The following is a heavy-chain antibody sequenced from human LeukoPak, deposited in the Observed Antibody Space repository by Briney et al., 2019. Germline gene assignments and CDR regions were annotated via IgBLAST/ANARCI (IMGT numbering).Heavy chain of an antibody. Sequence: SGTLSLTCAVYGGSFTGYYWSWIREPPGKGLGWIGEIDYRESTKYNPSLKSRVTISVDTSKYQFSLKLTSVTAADTAVYYCARGALARRPYFDYWGQGTLVTVSS. CDR3: ARGALARRPYFDY. CDR2: IDYREST. CDR1: GGSFTGYY. J-gene: IGHJ4*02. V-gene: IGHV4-34*01.